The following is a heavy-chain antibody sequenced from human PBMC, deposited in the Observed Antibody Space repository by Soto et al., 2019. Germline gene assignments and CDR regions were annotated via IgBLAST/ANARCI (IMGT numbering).Heavy chain of an antibody. CDR1: GYNFGTYW. CDR3: ARRSGSRAFEI. CDR2: VYPSDSDT. D-gene: IGHD1-26*01. V-gene: IGHV5-51*01. J-gene: IGHJ4*02. Sequence: EVQLVQSGAEVKKPGESLKISCKGSGYNFGTYWIGWVRQRPGKGLEWMGNVYPSDSDTRYSPSFQGQVTISADKSISTAYLQWSSLKASDTAMYFCARRSGSRAFEIWGQGTLVAVSS.